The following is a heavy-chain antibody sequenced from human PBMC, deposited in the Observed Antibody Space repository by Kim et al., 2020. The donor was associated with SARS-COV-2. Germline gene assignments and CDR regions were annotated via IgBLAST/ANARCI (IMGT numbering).Heavy chain of an antibody. J-gene: IGHJ6*02. V-gene: IGHV3-33*01. Sequence: GGSLRLSCAASGFTFSSYGMHWVRQAPGKGLEWVAVIWYDGSNKYYADSVKGRFTISRDNSKNTLYLQMNSLRAEDTAVYYCARVEDTYYYVYYGMDVWGQGTTVTVSS. CDR2: IWYDGSNK. CDR3: ARVEDTYYYVYYGMDV. CDR1: GFTFSSYG.